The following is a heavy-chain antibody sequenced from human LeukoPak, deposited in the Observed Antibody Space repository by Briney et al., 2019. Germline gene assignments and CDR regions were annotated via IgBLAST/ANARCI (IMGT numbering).Heavy chain of an antibody. CDR3: AKDLGYYDILTGYSLFDP. V-gene: IGHV3-23*01. J-gene: IGHJ5*02. CDR1: GFTFSSYA. CDR2: ISGSGGST. Sequence: GGSLRLSCAASGFTFSSYAMSWVRQAPGKGLECVSAISGSGGSTYYADSVKGRFTISRDNSKNTLYLQMNSLRAEDTAVYYCAKDLGYYDILTGYSLFDPWGQGTLVTVSS. D-gene: IGHD3-9*01.